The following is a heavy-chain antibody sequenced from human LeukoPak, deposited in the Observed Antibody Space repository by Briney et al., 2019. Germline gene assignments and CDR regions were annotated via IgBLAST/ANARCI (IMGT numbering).Heavy chain of an antibody. CDR2: IYYSGST. CDR3: ASWITGALQAAFDI. D-gene: IGHD1-20*01. CDR1: SASNYW. J-gene: IGHJ3*02. V-gene: IGHV4-39*07. Sequence: SASNYWMSWVRQAPGKGLEWIGSIYYSGSTYYNPSLKSRVTISVDTSKNQFSLKLSSVTAADTAVYYCASWITGALQAAFDIWGQGTMVTVSS.